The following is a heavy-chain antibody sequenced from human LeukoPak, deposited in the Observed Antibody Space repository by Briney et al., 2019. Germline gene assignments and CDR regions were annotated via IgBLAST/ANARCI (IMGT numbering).Heavy chain of an antibody. V-gene: IGHV3-74*01. CDR2: INTDGSST. CDR3: ARVYLERLTAGYFDH. J-gene: IGHJ4*02. D-gene: IGHD2-8*01. CDR1: GFTFSSYW. Sequence: HPGGSLRLSCAASGFTFSSYWMHWVRQAPGKGLVWVSRINTDGSSTSYADSVKGRFTISRDNAKNTLYLQMNSLRDEDSAAYYCARVYLERLTAGYFDHWGQGTWATVSP.